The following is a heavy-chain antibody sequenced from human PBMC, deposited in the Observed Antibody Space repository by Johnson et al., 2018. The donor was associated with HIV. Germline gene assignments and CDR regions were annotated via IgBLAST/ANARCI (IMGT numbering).Heavy chain of an antibody. Sequence: QVQLVESGGGVVQPGRSLRLSCTASGFTFSSYGMHWVRQAPGKGLEWVAVIWYDGSNNFYADSVTGRFTISRDNSKNTLFLQMNSLRAEDTAVYYCASEGALWSDAFDIWGQGTMVTVSS. CDR2: IWYDGSNN. J-gene: IGHJ3*02. V-gene: IGHV3-30*19. D-gene: IGHD1-26*01. CDR1: GFTFSSYG. CDR3: ASEGALWSDAFDI.